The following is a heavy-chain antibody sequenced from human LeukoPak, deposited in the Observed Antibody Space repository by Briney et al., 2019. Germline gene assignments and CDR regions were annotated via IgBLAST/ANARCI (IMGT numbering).Heavy chain of an antibody. D-gene: IGHD1-20*01. Sequence: SVKVSCKASGGTFSSYAISWVRQAPGQGLEWMGGIIPTFGTANYAQKFQGRVTITADESTSTAYMELSSPRSEDTAVYYCARVVTGTYYYYYMDVWGKGTTVTISS. CDR2: IIPTFGTA. CDR1: GGTFSSYA. J-gene: IGHJ6*03. V-gene: IGHV1-69*13. CDR3: ARVVTGTYYYYYMDV.